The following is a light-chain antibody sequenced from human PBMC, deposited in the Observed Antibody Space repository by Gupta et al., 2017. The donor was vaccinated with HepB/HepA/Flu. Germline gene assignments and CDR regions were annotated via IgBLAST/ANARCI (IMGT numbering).Light chain of an antibody. Sequence: DLEMTQSPLSLPVPPGEPSSISCRSSQSLLHSNGHSYSEWYLQKTGQSPQLLLYLGSNRSHGVTDRFSGSGSGRDFTLKISRVEGEDVGVYYCMQVLGRPLTFGGGTKVEIK. CDR2: LGS. CDR3: MQVLGRPLT. CDR1: QSLLHSNGHSY. J-gene: IGKJ4*01. V-gene: IGKV2-28*01.